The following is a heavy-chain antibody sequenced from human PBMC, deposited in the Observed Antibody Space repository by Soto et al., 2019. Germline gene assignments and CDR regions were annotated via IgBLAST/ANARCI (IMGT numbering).Heavy chain of an antibody. Sequence: EVQLLESGGALVQPGGSLRLSCAASGFTFSSYAMSWVRQAPGKGLEWVSAISGSGGSTYYADSVKGRFTISRGNSRNTLDLQMNSLRAEDTAVYYCAKGSRTTGTKHYFDYWGQGTLVTVSS. CDR2: ISGSGGST. J-gene: IGHJ4*02. V-gene: IGHV3-23*01. CDR3: AKGSRTTGTKHYFDY. CDR1: GFTFSSYA. D-gene: IGHD1-1*01.